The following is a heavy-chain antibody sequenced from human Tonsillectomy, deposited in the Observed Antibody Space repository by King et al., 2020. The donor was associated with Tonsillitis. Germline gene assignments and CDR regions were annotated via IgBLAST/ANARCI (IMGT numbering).Heavy chain of an antibody. Sequence: VQLVESGAEVKKPGASVKVSCKAAGYTFSGYDMHWVRQAPGQGLEWRGGINPNSGGSNYAQKFQGRVTLTRDTSISTAYMELSRLRCDDTAVYYCARDYCTNGVCSWFDPWGQGTLVTVSS. D-gene: IGHD2-8*01. CDR1: GYTFSGYD. J-gene: IGHJ5*02. CDR2: INPNSGGS. V-gene: IGHV1-2*02. CDR3: ARDYCTNGVCSWFDP.